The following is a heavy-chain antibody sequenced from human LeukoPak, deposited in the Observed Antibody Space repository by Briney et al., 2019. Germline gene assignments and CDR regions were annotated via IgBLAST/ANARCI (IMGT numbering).Heavy chain of an antibody. J-gene: IGHJ3*02. D-gene: IGHD3-22*01. CDR2: IYTSGRA. CDR1: GASISGGSHY. CDR3: ARQGGKYYYDSPSHGAAFDI. Sequence: PSETLSLTCSVSGASISGGSHYWGWIRQPAGKGLQWIGRIYTSGRADYNPSLQSRVTILLDTSKNQFSLKLNSLTAADTAFYYCARQGGKYYYDSPSHGAAFDIWGQGTVVTVSS. V-gene: IGHV4-61*02.